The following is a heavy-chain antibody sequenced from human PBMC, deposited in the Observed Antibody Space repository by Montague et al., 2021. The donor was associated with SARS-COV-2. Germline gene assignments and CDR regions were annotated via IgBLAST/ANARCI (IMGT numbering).Heavy chain of an antibody. Sequence: SETLSLTCTVYYGSFSGYYWCWICQAPGKGLEWIGEINHSGTTNYNSSPTRRVPMSVATSTNQFPLNLTSVRAADTAVYYCACGGSFRFDDVCYLPRSGFDSWGQGTLVTVSS. CDR1: YGSFSGYY. J-gene: IGHJ5*01. CDR2: INHSGTT. V-gene: IGHV4-34*01. D-gene: IGHD2-8*01. CDR3: ACGGSFRFDDVCYLPRSGFDS.